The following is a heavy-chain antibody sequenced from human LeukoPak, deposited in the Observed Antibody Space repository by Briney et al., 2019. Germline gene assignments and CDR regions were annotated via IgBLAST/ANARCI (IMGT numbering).Heavy chain of an antibody. CDR2: IDPSDSYT. J-gene: IGHJ4*02. CDR3: ARHYYYDSSTVEY. CDR1: GYTFTSYC. Sequence: GESLRISCKGSGYTFTSYCITWVRQMPGKGLEWMGRIDPSDSYTKYSPSFEGHVTLSADTSTSTAYLQWSSLKASDTAMYYCARHYYYDSSTVEYWGQGTLVTVSS. V-gene: IGHV5-10-1*01. D-gene: IGHD3-22*01.